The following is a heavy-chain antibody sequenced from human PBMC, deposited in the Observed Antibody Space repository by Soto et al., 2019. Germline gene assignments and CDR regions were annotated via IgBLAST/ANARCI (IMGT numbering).Heavy chain of an antibody. CDR3: ARCGYNGAYYFDY. CDR1: GGSISSGGYY. J-gene: IGHJ4*02. Sequence: QVQLQESGPGLVKPSQTLSLTCTVSGGSISSGGYYWSWIRQHPGKGLEWIGYIYYSGSTYYNPSLQSRVTISVDTSKNQVSLKLSSVTAADTAVYYCARCGYNGAYYFDYWGQGTLVTVSS. CDR2: IYYSGST. D-gene: IGHD5-12*01. V-gene: IGHV4-31*03.